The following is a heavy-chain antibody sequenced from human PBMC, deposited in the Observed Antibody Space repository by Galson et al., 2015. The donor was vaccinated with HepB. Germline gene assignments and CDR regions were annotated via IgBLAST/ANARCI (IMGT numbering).Heavy chain of an antibody. CDR3: ARSSGWTSDY. Sequence: SLRLSCAASGSTFSDYGMHWVRQAPGKGLEWVAVIWTDGSKQYYADSVKGRFTISRDNAKSSLYLQMNSLRVEDTAVYYCARSSGWTSDYWGQGTLVTVSS. CDR1: GSTFSDYG. V-gene: IGHV3-33*03. D-gene: IGHD6-19*01. CDR2: IWTDGSKQ. J-gene: IGHJ4*02.